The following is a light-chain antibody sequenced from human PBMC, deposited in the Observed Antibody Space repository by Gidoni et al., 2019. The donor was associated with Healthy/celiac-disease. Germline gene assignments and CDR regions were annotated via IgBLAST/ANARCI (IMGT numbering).Light chain of an antibody. CDR3: QQYYSTPCS. Sequence: DIVMTQSPDPMAVSLGERATINCKSSQRVLYSSNNKNYLAWYQQKPGQPPKLLIYWASTRESGVPDRFSGSGSGTDFTLTISSLQAEDVAVYYCQQYYSTPCSFGQGTKLEIK. V-gene: IGKV4-1*01. CDR1: QRVLYSSNNKNY. CDR2: WAS. J-gene: IGKJ2*04.